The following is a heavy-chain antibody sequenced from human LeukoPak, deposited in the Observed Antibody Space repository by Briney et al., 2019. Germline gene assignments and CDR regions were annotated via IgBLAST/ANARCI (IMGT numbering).Heavy chain of an antibody. CDR1: GFTVSSKY. CDR2: IYSDTST. D-gene: IGHD2-21*01. V-gene: IGHV3-66*01. J-gene: IGHJ4*02. CDR3: ARVQGSALFRWN. Sequence: GGSLRLSCAASGFTVSSKYMSWVRQVPGKGLEWVSVIYSDTSTFYADSVKGRFTISRDNSKDTLYLQMNSLRVEDTGVYYCARVQGSALFRWNWGQGTLVTVCS.